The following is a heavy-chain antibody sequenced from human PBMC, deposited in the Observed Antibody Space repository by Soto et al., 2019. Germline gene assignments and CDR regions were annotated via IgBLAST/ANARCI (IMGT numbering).Heavy chain of an antibody. CDR2: IHSGNSA. CDR3: ARDPGYCSGGICYRYMDV. J-gene: IGHJ6*03. CDR1: GLIVNNNY. D-gene: IGHD2-15*01. V-gene: IGHV3-53*04. Sequence: EMQLVESGGGLVNPGGSLRLSCAASGLIVNNNYMNWVRQAPGKGLEWVSVIHSGNSASYADSVMGRFTIYIHNSKNMVYLQMHSLRAEDTAVYYCARDPGYCSGGICYRYMDVWGKGTTVTVS.